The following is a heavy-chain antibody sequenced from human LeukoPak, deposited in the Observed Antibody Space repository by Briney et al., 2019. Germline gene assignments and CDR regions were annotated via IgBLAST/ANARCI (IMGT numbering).Heavy chain of an antibody. D-gene: IGHD3-10*01. CDR2: INHSGST. Sequence: SETLSLTCAVYGGSFSGYYWSWIRQPPGKGLEWIGEINHSGSTNYNPSLKSRVTISVDTSKNQFSLKLGSVTAADTAVYYCARGRGYGSGSYSYYWGQGTLVTVSS. J-gene: IGHJ4*02. CDR3: ARGRGYGSGSYSYY. V-gene: IGHV4-34*01. CDR1: GGSFSGYY.